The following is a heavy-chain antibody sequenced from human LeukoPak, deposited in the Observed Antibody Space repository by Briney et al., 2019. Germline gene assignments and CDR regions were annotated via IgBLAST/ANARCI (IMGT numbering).Heavy chain of an antibody. CDR3: AKTPTALVRGGYYFDS. V-gene: IGHV4-34*01. Sequence: SETLSLTCAVYGGSFSDYYWNWIRQPPGKGLEWIGEINHSGSTNYNPSLKTRVSISVDTSKNQFSLKLDSVTAADTAVYFCAKTPTALVRGGYYFDSWGQGTLVTVSS. J-gene: IGHJ4*02. CDR2: INHSGST. CDR1: GGSFSDYY. D-gene: IGHD6-6*01.